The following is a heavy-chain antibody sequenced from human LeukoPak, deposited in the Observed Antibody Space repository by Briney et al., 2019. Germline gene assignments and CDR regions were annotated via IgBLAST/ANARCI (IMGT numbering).Heavy chain of an antibody. D-gene: IGHD6-19*01. J-gene: IGHJ4*02. V-gene: IGHV3-30-3*01. CDR1: GFTFSSYA. Sequence: GGSLRLSCAASGFTFSSYAMHWVRQAPGKGLEWVAVISYDGSNKYYADSVKGRFTISRDNSKNSLYLQMNSLRAEDTAVYYCAIGLSSGWYNTDYWGQGTLVTVSS. CDR3: AIGLSSGWYNTDY. CDR2: ISYDGSNK.